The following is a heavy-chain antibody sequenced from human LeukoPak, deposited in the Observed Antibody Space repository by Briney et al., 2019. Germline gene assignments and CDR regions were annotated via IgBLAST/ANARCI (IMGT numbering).Heavy chain of an antibody. CDR3: ARDTLSFTLYSSGWY. CDR2: ISYDGSNK. Sequence: GGSLRLSRAASGFTFSSYAMHWVRQAPGKGLEWVAVISYDGSNKYYADSVKGRFTISRDNSKNTLYLQMNSLRAEDTAVYYCARDTLSFTLYSSGWYWGQGTLVTVSS. CDR1: GFTFSSYA. V-gene: IGHV3-30-3*01. J-gene: IGHJ4*02. D-gene: IGHD6-19*01.